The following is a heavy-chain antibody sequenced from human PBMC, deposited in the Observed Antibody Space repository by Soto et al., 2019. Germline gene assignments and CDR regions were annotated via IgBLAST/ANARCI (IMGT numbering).Heavy chain of an antibody. D-gene: IGHD6-13*01. Sequence: SETLSLTCAVYGGSFSGYYWSWIRQPPGKGLEWIGEINHSGSTNYNPSLKSRVTISVDTSKNQFSLKLSSVTAADTAVYYCASSDADKYKYSSSWVGAARVFDYWGQGTLVTVSS. CDR2: INHSGST. J-gene: IGHJ4*02. V-gene: IGHV4-34*01. CDR1: GGSFSGYY. CDR3: ASSDADKYKYSSSWVGAARVFDY.